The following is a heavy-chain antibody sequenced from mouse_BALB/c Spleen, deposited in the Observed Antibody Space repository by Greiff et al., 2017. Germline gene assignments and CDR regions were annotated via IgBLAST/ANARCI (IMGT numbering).Heavy chain of an antibody. J-gene: IGHJ2*01. CDR3: ARDDGTGYFDY. D-gene: IGHD2-3*01. CDR2: ISNLAYSI. CDR1: GFTFSDYG. V-gene: IGHV5-15*02. Sequence: EVKVVESGGGLVQPGGSRKLSCAASGFTFSDYGMAWVRQAPGKGPEWVAFISNLAYSIYYADTVTGRFTISRENAKNTLYLEMSSLRSEDTAMYYCARDDGTGYFDYWGQGTTLTVSS.